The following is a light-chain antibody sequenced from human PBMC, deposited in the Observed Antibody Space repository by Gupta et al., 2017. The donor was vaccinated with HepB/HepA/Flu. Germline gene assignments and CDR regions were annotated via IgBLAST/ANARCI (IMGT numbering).Light chain of an antibody. Sequence: QSALTQPRSVSGSPGQSVTISCTGTSTDVGGYNYVSWYQHHPDKAPKLVIYAASERLSGVPDRFSGSKSGSTASLTISDLQAEDEADYYCCSYAGSYTWVFGGGTKLTVL. CDR3: CSYAGSYTWV. J-gene: IGLJ3*02. CDR2: AAS. CDR1: STDVGGYNY. V-gene: IGLV2-11*01.